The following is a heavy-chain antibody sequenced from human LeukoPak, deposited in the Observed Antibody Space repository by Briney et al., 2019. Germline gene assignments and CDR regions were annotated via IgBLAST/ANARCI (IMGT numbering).Heavy chain of an antibody. Sequence: ASVNVSCKASGYTFTVYYMHWVRHAPGQGLEWMGWINPNNGGTNYAQKFQGKVTITRDTSISTDYMALSRLRSDDTDVYYCAGGRYDYVWGSYRLRRDDAFDIWGQGTMVTVSS. J-gene: IGHJ3*02. V-gene: IGHV1-2*02. CDR3: AGGRYDYVWGSYRLRRDDAFDI. CDR2: INPNNGGT. CDR1: GYTFTVYY. D-gene: IGHD3-16*02.